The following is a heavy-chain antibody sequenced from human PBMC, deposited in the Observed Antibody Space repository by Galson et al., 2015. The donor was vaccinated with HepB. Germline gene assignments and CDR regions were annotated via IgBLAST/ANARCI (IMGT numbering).Heavy chain of an antibody. CDR3: ATTSVQYCSGGSCYSTYAFDI. V-gene: IGHV1-46*01. Sequence: SVTVSCKASGYTFTSYYMHWVRQAPGQGLEWMGIINPSGGSTSYAQKFQGRVTMTEDTSTDTAYMELSSLRSEDTAVYYCATTSVQYCSGGSCYSTYAFDIWGQGTMVTVSS. CDR1: GYTFTSYY. D-gene: IGHD2-15*01. J-gene: IGHJ3*02. CDR2: INPSGGST.